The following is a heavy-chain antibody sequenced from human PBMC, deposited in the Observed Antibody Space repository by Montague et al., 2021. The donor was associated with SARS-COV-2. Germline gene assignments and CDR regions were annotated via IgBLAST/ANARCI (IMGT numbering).Heavy chain of an antibody. Sequence: SLRLSCAASGFTFSSYAMGWVRQAPGKGLEWVSGISGSGGGTKYADSVKGRFTISRDNSKNTLHLQMNTLRAEDTAVYYCAKDLHPFTGGVVTYFENWGQGSLVTVSS. CDR1: GFTFSSYA. V-gene: IGHV3-23*01. CDR2: ISGSGGGT. CDR3: AKDLHPFTGGVVTYFEN. D-gene: IGHD3-9*01. J-gene: IGHJ1*01.